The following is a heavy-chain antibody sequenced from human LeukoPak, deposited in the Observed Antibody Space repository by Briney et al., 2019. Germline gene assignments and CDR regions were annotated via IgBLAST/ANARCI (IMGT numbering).Heavy chain of an antibody. D-gene: IGHD6-13*01. CDR1: GGSFSSTNYY. CDR2: INHSGST. Sequence: SETLSLTCTVSGGSFSSTNYYWGWIRRPPGKGLEWIGEINHSGSTNYNPSLKSRVTISVDTSKNQFSLKLSSVTAADTAVYYCARVRRAIAAAAGAFDIWGQGTMVTVSS. CDR3: ARVRRAIAAAAGAFDI. V-gene: IGHV4-39*07. J-gene: IGHJ3*02.